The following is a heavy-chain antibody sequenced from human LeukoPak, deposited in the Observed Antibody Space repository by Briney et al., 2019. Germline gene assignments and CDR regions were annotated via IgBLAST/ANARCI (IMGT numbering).Heavy chain of an antibody. D-gene: IGHD6-13*01. CDR1: GGSISSYY. J-gene: IGHJ6*02. Sequence: SETLSLTCTVSGGSISSYYWSWIRQPPGKGLEWIGYIYYSGSTNYNPSLKSRVTISVDTSKNQFSLKLSSVTAADTAVYYCAREAVKQQLVHYYYYGMDVWGQGTTVTVSS. V-gene: IGHV4-59*01. CDR3: AREAVKQQLVHYYYYGMDV. CDR2: IYYSGST.